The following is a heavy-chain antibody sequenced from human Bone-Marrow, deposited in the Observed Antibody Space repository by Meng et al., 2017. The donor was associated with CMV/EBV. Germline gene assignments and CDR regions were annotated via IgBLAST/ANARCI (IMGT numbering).Heavy chain of an antibody. Sequence: QVQLQESGPGLVKPSETLSLTCTVSGGSIRSYYWSWIRQPAGKGLEWIGRVYTSGTTSYNPSLKSRITMSVDTPKNQFYLKLTSVTAADTAVYYCARGRPTSGWYSDYWGQGTLVTVSS. J-gene: IGHJ4*02. CDR2: VYTSGTT. CDR1: GGSIRSYY. D-gene: IGHD6-19*01. CDR3: ARGRPTSGWYSDY. V-gene: IGHV4-4*07.